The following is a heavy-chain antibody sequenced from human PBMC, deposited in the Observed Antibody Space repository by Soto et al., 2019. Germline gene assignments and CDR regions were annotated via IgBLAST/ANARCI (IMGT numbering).Heavy chain of an antibody. CDR2: INPISGST. CDR1: GYAFTDYY. J-gene: IGHJ6*03. CDR3: SRGRSPYYYYMDV. V-gene: IGHV1-46*03. Sequence: ASVKVSCKASGYAFTDYYMHWVRQAPGQGLEWMGMINPISGSTTYAQSFQGRLTMTRDTSTSTVYMELSSLRSEDTAVYFCSRGRSPYYYYMDVWGTGTTVTVSS.